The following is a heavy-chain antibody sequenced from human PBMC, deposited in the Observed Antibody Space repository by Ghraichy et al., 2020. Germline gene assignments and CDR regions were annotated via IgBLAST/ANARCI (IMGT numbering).Heavy chain of an antibody. Sequence: GGSLRLSCAASGFTVSSNYMSWVRQAPGKGLEWVSVIYSGGSTYYADSVKGRFTISRDNSENTLYLQMNSLRAEDTAVYYCARYADTAMADDAFDIWGQGTMVTVSS. J-gene: IGHJ3*02. CDR2: IYSGGST. V-gene: IGHV3-53*01. CDR1: GFTVSSNY. CDR3: ARYADTAMADDAFDI. D-gene: IGHD5-18*01.